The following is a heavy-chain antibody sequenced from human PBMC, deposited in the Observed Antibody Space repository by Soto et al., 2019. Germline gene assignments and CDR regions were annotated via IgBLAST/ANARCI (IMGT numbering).Heavy chain of an antibody. CDR1: KFTFGDYA. D-gene: IGHD3-10*01. CDR2: IRSKPFGGTT. V-gene: IGHV3-49*03. CDR3: TRDLEVRSFHYYLDV. Sequence: PGGSLRLSCTASKFTFGDYAMSWFRQAPGKGLEWVGFIRSKPFGGTTEYAASVKGRFTISRDDSKSIAYLQMNSLKSEDTAVYYCTRDLEVRSFHYYLDVWGKGTTVTVSS. J-gene: IGHJ6*03.